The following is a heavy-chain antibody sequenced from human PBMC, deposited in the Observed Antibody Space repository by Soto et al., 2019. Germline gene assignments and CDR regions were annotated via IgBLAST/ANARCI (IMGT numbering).Heavy chain of an antibody. CDR3: ARDGEYSSGWFIFDH. J-gene: IGHJ4*02. Sequence: SEPLSLTCTISGDSTTTYLWPRITQPAGKGLEWIGRMYVTGTTSYNPSLKSRVTMSVDTSKNRFSLRLSSVTAADTAVYYCARDGEYSSGWFIFDHWGQGALVTV. V-gene: IGHV4-4*07. CDR1: GDSTTTYL. D-gene: IGHD6-19*01. CDR2: MYVTGTT.